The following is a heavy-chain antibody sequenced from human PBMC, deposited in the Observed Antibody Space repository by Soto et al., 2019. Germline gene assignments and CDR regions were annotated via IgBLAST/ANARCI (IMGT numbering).Heavy chain of an antibody. CDR1: GFTFSGYA. Sequence: GGSLRLSCAASGFTFSGYAMSWVRQTPGKGLEWVSLFSGCGGDTYYADSVKGRLTISRDNSKNTLYLQMNSLGAEDTAVYYCAAGTNSDWYTYWGQGTLVTVSS. CDR3: AAGTNSDWYTY. V-gene: IGHV3-23*01. J-gene: IGHJ4*02. D-gene: IGHD1-1*01. CDR2: FSGCGGDT.